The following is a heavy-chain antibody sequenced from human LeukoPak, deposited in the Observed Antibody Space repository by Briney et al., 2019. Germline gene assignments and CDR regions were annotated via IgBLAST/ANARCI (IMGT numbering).Heavy chain of an antibody. CDR3: VREAPYDSSGYYFDY. D-gene: IGHD3-22*01. CDR1: GGSISSYY. J-gene: IGHJ4*02. V-gene: IGHV4-59*01. CDR2: IYYSGST. Sequence: SETLSLTCTVSGGSISSYYWSWIRQPPGKGPEWVGYIYYSGSTNYNPSLKSRVTISVDTSKNQFSLKLSSVTAADTAVYYCVREAPYDSSGYYFDYWGQGTLVTVSS.